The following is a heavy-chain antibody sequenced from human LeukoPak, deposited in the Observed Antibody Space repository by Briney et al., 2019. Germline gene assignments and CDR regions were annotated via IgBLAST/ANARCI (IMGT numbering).Heavy chain of an antibody. Sequence: PGGSLRLSCAASGFTFSSYGMHWVRQAPGKGLEWVAVIWYNGSNKYYADSVKGRFTISRDNSKNTLYLQMNSLRAEDSALYYCARDYGSGSYPYNWFDPWGQGTLVTVSS. CDR3: ARDYGSGSYPYNWFDP. V-gene: IGHV3-33*01. CDR2: IWYNGSNK. CDR1: GFTFSSYG. J-gene: IGHJ5*02. D-gene: IGHD3-10*01.